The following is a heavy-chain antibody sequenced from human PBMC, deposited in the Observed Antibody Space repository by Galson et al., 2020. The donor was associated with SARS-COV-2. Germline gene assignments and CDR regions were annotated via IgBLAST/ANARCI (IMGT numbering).Heavy chain of an antibody. CDR3: AREENFFLVGTATRMCYFDY. CDR2: INSSGST. V-gene: IGHV4-34*01. CDR1: GGSFSGYY. Sequence: SETLSLTCAVYGGSFSGYYWSWIRQPPGKGLEWIGEINSSGSTNYNPSLKSRVTISVDTSKNHFSLKLSSVTAADTAVYYCAREENFFLVGTATRMCYFDYWGPGTLATVSS. J-gene: IGHJ4*02. D-gene: IGHD2-21*02.